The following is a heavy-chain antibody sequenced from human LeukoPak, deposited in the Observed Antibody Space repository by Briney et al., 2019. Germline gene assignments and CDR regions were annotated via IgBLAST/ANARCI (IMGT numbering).Heavy chain of an antibody. CDR1: GFTFSSYG. CDR3: ARPPDMDV. Sequence: GGSLRLSCAASGFTFSSYGMNWVRQAPGKGLEWLSYISSSSDTIYYADSVEGRFTISRDNAKNSLYLQMNSPRAEDTAVYYCARPPDMDVWGQGTTVTVSS. J-gene: IGHJ6*02. CDR2: ISSSSDTI. V-gene: IGHV3-48*04.